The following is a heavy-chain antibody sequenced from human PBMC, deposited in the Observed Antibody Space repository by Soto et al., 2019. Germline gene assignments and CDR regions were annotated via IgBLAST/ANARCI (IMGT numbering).Heavy chain of an antibody. CDR3: ARGMRKGGGNTTYYYYGMDV. D-gene: IGHD2-15*01. J-gene: IGHJ6*02. Sequence: ASVNVSCKASGYTFTSYAMHWVRQAPGQRLEWMGWINAGNGNTKYSQKFQGRVTITRDTSASTAYMELSSLRSEDTAVYYCARGMRKGGGNTTYYYYGMDVWGQGTTVTVSS. CDR2: INAGNGNT. V-gene: IGHV1-3*01. CDR1: GYTFTSYA.